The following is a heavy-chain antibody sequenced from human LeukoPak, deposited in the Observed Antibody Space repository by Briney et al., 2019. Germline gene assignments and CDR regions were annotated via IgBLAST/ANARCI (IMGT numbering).Heavy chain of an antibody. Sequence: GGSLRLSCAASGITVSDAWMSWVRQAPGKGLEWVGRIKSKTDGGTTDYAAPVKGRFTVSRDDSKNTLYLQMNSLRTEDTDLYYCTTGFSTGNWGQGTLVTVSS. CDR1: GITVSDAW. D-gene: IGHD2/OR15-2a*01. CDR2: IKSKTDGGTT. V-gene: IGHV3-15*01. CDR3: TTGFSTGN. J-gene: IGHJ4*02.